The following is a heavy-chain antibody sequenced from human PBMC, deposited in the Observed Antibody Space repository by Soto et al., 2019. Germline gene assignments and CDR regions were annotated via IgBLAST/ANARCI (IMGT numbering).Heavy chain of an antibody. J-gene: IGHJ6*03. CDR3: AKDRAAGNYYYYMDV. D-gene: IGHD6-13*01. V-gene: IGHV3-23*01. CDR2: ISGSGGST. CDR1: GFTFSSYA. Sequence: GGSLRLSCAASGFTFSSYAMSWVRQAPGKGLEWVSAISGSGGSTYYADSVKGRFTISRDNSKNTLYLQMNSLRAEDTAVYYCAKDRAAGNYYYYMDVWGKGTTVTVSS.